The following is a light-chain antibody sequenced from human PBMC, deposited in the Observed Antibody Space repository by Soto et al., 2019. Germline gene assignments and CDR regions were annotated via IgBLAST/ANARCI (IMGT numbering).Light chain of an antibody. J-gene: IGKJ4*01. V-gene: IGKV3-15*01. CDR1: QSVSSN. Sequence: EIVMTQSPATLSVSPGERATLSCRASQSVSSNLAWYQQKPGQAHRLLIYGAYTRATGIQARFSGSGSGTEFTLTIRSLQSEDFAVYYCKQYNNWPLTFGGGTKVDI. CDR3: KQYNNWPLT. CDR2: GAY.